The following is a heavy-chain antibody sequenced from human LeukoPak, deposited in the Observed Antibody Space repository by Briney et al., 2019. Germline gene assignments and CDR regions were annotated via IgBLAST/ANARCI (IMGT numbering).Heavy chain of an antibody. CDR1: GYTFNNYG. D-gene: IGHD2-15*01. CDR2: ISPYNRNT. J-gene: IGHJ5*02. Sequence: ASVKVSCKASGYTFNNYGISWVRQAPGQGLEWMGCISPYNRNTDYAQKFQGRLTMTTDTSTNTVYMELRNLGYDDTAIYYCARDWGSTTTPNWFDPWGQGTLVTVSS. V-gene: IGHV1-18*01. CDR3: ARDWGSTTTPNWFDP.